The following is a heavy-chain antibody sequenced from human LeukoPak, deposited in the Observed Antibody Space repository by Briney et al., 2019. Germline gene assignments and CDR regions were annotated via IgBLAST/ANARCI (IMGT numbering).Heavy chain of an antibody. V-gene: IGHV4-61*01. CDR3: ARDGSGSYNWFDP. J-gene: IGHJ5*02. CDR1: GGSVSSGSCY. D-gene: IGHD3-10*01. Sequence: SETLSLTCTVSGGSVSSGSCYWSWIRQPPGKGLEWIGYIYYSGSTNYNPSLKSRVTISVDTSKNQFSLQLSSVTAADTAVYYCARDGSGSYNWFDPWGQGTLVTVSS. CDR2: IYYSGST.